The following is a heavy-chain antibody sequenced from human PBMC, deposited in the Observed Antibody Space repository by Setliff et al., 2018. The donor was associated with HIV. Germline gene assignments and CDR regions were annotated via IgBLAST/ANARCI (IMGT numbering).Heavy chain of an antibody. CDR1: GGSFSDYY. V-gene: IGHV4-34*01. CDR3: ARVRSIFGAVIADAFDI. J-gene: IGHJ3*02. Sequence: SETLSLTCAVYGGSFSDYYWIWIRQPPGKGLEWIAEINHSGNTDYNPSLKSRVTISVDTSNNQFSLKLSSVTAADTAVYYCARVRSIFGAVIADAFDIWGQGTMVTVSS. D-gene: IGHD3-3*01. CDR2: INHSGNT.